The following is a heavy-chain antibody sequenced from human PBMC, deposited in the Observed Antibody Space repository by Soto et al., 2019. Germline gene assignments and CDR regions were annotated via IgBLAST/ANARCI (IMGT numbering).Heavy chain of an antibody. CDR2: IVVGSGNT. J-gene: IGHJ4*02. Sequence: QMQLVQSGPEVKKPGTSVKVSCKASGFTFTSSTVQWVRQARGQRLEWIGWIVVGSGNTIYAQKFQERVTITRDMSTSTAYMELSSPRSEDTAVYYCAAGDYYDSSGYSSDYWGQGTLVTVSS. CDR1: GFTFTSST. D-gene: IGHD3-22*01. V-gene: IGHV1-58*01. CDR3: AAGDYYDSSGYSSDY.